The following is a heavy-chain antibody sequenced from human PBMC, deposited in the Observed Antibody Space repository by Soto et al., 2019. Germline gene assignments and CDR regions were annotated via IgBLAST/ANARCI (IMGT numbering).Heavy chain of an antibody. D-gene: IGHD6-19*01. J-gene: IGHJ4*02. V-gene: IGHV3-23*01. CDR1: GFTFSSYA. Sequence: GSLRLSCAASGFTFSSYAMSWVRQAPGKGLEWVSAISGSGGSTYYADSVKGRFTISRDNSKNTLYLQMNSLRAEDTAVYYCAKRGSSGWTGDYWGQGTLVTVSS. CDR3: AKRGSSGWTGDY. CDR2: ISGSGGST.